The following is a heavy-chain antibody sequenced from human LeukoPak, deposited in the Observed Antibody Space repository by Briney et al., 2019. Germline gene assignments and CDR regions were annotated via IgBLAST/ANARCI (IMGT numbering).Heavy chain of an antibody. J-gene: IGHJ4*02. D-gene: IGHD6-19*01. CDR3: ARSPGMYSSGWYFDY. CDR2: IIPIFGTA. Sequence: ASVKVSCKASGGTFSSYAISWVRQAPGHGLEWMGGIIPIFGTANYAQKFQGRVTITADESTSTAYMELSSLRSEDTAVYYCARSPGMYSSGWYFDYWGQGTLVTVSS. V-gene: IGHV1-69*13. CDR1: GGTFSSYA.